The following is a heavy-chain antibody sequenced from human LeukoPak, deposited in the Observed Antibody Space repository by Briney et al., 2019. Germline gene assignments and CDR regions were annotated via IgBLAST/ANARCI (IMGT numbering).Heavy chain of an antibody. Sequence: GGSLRLSCAASGFSFSSYDMNWVRQAPGKGLEWVSSISSSSSYIYYAGSVKGRFIISRDNAKNSLYLQMDSLRAEDTAVYYCAREVIGGNCAWGQGTLVTVSS. CDR3: AREVIGGNCA. D-gene: IGHD4-23*01. CDR1: GFSFSSYD. CDR2: ISSSSSYI. J-gene: IGHJ4*02. V-gene: IGHV3-21*01.